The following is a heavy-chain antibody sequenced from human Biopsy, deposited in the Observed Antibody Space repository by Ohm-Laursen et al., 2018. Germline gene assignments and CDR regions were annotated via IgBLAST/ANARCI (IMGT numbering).Heavy chain of an antibody. CDR2: IFYRGST. D-gene: IGHD3-22*01. Sequence: TLSLTCAVSGGSISNNNYYWGWIRQPPGKGLEWIGSIFYRGSTHYKPSLKRRVNISVGTYKNQFSLKLNLVTAADTAVYYCARDYDTSGYYYVSWGQGTLVTVSS. CDR1: GGSISNNNYY. V-gene: IGHV4-39*01. J-gene: IGHJ5*02. CDR3: ARDYDTSGYYYVS.